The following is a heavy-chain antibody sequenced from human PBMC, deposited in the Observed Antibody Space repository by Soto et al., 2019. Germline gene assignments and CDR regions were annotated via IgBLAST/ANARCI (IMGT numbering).Heavy chain of an antibody. V-gene: IGHV3-64*07. CDR3: ARVAAAGPTRDYFDY. CDR2: ISSNGGST. Sequence: EVQLVESGGALVQPGGSLRLSCAASGFTFSNYALHWVRQAPGKGLEYVSAISSNGGSTYYADSVKGRFSISRDNSKNTLDLQMGSLRAEDMAVYYCARVAAAGPTRDYFDYWGQETLVTVSS. D-gene: IGHD6-13*01. J-gene: IGHJ4*02. CDR1: GFTFSNYA.